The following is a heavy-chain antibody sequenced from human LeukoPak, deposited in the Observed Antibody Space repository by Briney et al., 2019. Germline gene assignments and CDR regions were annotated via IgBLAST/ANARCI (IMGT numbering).Heavy chain of an antibody. J-gene: IGHJ6*02. Sequence: GGSPRLSCAASGFTFSSYDMHWVRQATGKGLEWVSAIGTAGDTYYPGSVKGRFTISRENAKNSLYLQMNSLRAGDTAVYYCARGPNWNDVYYGMDVWGQGTTVTVSS. CDR2: IGTAGDT. V-gene: IGHV3-13*01. D-gene: IGHD1-1*01. CDR1: GFTFSSYD. CDR3: ARGPNWNDVYYGMDV.